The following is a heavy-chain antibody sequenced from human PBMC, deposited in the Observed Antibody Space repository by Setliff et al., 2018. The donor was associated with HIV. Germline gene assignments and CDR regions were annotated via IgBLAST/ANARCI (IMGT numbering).Heavy chain of an antibody. J-gene: IGHJ6*02. Sequence: ASVKVSCKSSGYTFTGYAMHWVRQAPGQRLEWMGWINAGNGNTIYSQKFQGRVTFTWDTSASTAYMELSSLRSEDTALYYCARDSGDDYSDYYYYGMDVWGQGTTVTVSS. CDR1: GYTFTGYA. CDR3: ARDSGDDYSDYYYYGMDV. CDR2: INAGNGNT. V-gene: IGHV1-3*01. D-gene: IGHD4-4*01.